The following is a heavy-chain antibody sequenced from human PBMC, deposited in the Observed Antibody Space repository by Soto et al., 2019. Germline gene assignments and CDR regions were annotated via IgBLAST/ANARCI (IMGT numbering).Heavy chain of an antibody. CDR2: IYPGDSDT. CDR1: GYSFTSYW. V-gene: IGHV5-51*01. J-gene: IGHJ4*02. Sequence: PGESLKISCKGSGYSFTSYWIGWVRQMPGKGLEWMGIIYPGDSDTRYSPSFQGQVTISADKSISTAYLQWSSLKASDTAMYYCARQKIPGYSSRWYYYWGQGTLVTVSS. D-gene: IGHD6-19*01. CDR3: ARQKIPGYSSRWYYY.